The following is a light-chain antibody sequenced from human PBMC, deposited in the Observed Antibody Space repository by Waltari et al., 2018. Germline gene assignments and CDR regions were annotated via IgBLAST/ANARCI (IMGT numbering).Light chain of an antibody. V-gene: IGKV1-27*01. CDR2: LAS. CDR1: QDISDEY. J-gene: IGKJ1*01. Sequence: DFQMTQSPSSLSASVGDTVTITCRASQDISDEYLAWYQQKPGKSPELLSYLASTLQFGVPSRFRGSGSGKDFTLTITSLQPEDVATYYCQRYNSAPWTFGQGTKV. CDR3: QRYNSAPWT.